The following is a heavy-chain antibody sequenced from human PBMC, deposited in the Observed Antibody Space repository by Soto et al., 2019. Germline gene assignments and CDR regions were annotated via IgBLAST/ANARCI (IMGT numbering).Heavy chain of an antibody. J-gene: IGHJ4*02. V-gene: IGHV4-38-2*01. Sequence: PSETLSLTCAVSGYSISSGYYWGWIRQPPLKGLEWIGSIYHSGSTYYNPSLKRRVTISVDTSKNQFSLKLSSVTAADTAVYYCARVYPPGSGHWGQGTLVTVSS. CDR2: IYHSGST. CDR1: GYSISSGYY. CDR3: ARVYPPGSGH. D-gene: IGHD3-10*01.